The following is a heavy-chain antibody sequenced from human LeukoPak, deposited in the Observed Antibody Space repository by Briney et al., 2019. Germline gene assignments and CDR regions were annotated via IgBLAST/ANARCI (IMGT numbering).Heavy chain of an antibody. Sequence: SETLSLTCTVFGGSISGYYGNWIRHAPGKGLEGRGFLHHSGSTDYNPSLQSRVTISVDTSKNQFSLKLRSVTAADTAVYYCAREGSPAAENPFYFYYRMEVWGQGTAVTVSS. D-gene: IGHD2-2*01. J-gene: IGHJ6*02. CDR1: GGSISGYY. CDR2: LHHSGST. V-gene: IGHV4-59*01. CDR3: AREGSPAAENPFYFYYRMEV.